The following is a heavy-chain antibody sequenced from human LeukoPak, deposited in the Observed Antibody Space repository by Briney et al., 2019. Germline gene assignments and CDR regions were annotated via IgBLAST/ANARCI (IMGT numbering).Heavy chain of an antibody. CDR1: GFTFNNYW. CDR2: ISGDGSST. D-gene: IGHD2-21*01. J-gene: IGHJ4*02. V-gene: IGHV3-74*01. CDR3: ARSASGGHYVSGDN. Sequence: GGSLRLSCAASGFTFNNYWMHWVRQAPGKGLGWVSRISGDGSSTSYADSVKGRFTISRDNAKNTVSLQTDSLPAEGTGVYVRARSASGGHYVSGDNGGKGALATVSS.